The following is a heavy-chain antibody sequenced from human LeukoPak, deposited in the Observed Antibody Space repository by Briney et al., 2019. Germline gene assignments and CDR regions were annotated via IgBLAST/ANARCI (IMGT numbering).Heavy chain of an antibody. CDR3: ARGVEGTFDY. CDR1: GGSISSGDYY. CDR2: IYYSGST. Sequence: PSETLSLTCTVSGGSISSGDYYWSWIRQPPGKGLEWIGYIYYSGSTYYNPSLKSRVTISVDASKNQFSLKLTSVTAADTAVYYCARGVEGTFDYWGQGTQVTVSS. V-gene: IGHV4-30-4*02. D-gene: IGHD2-15*01. J-gene: IGHJ4*02.